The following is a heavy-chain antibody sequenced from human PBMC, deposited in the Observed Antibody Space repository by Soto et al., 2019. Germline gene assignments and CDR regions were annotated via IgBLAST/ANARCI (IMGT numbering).Heavy chain of an antibody. V-gene: IGHV3-30*18. CDR3: ANGRYFGSWSYCPDRVF. D-gene: IGHD3-10*01. CDR1: TFTFSAYD. J-gene: IGHJ4*02. Sequence: QVQLVESGGGVVQPGRSLRLSCAASTFTFSAYDMHWARQAPGRGLEWVASISYHGRNKYDADSVKGRFTISRAKSKKMLNLQMDSLSAEATSVYYCANGRYFGSWSYCPDRVFWGEGTVFTVSS. CDR2: ISYHGRNK.